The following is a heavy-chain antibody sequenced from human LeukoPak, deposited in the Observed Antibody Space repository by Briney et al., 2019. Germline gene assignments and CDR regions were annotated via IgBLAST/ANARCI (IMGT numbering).Heavy chain of an antibody. D-gene: IGHD3-10*01. CDR1: GFTFSSYA. Sequence: PGGSLRLSCAASGFTFSSYAMSWVRQAPGKGLEWVSAISGSGGSTYYADSVKGRFTISRDNSKNTQYLQMNSLRAEDTAVYYCAKVTRGVISPGFDYWGQGTLVTVSS. CDR3: AKVTRGVISPGFDY. J-gene: IGHJ4*02. CDR2: ISGSGGST. V-gene: IGHV3-23*01.